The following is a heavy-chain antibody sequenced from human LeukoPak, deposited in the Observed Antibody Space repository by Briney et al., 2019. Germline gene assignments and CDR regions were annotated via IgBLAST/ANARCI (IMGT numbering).Heavy chain of an antibody. D-gene: IGHD6-6*01. J-gene: IGHJ6*02. V-gene: IGHV4-34*01. CDR1: GGSFSGYY. CDR3: ARAPDAWVAKHHDHALSIAARPYYGMDV. CDR2: INNSGST. Sequence: SETLSLTCAVYGGSFSGYYWSWIRQPPGKGLEWIGEINNSGSTNYNPSLKSRVTISVDTPKNQFSLKLSSVTAADTAVYYCARAPDAWVAKHHDHALSIAARPYYGMDVWGQGTTVTVSS.